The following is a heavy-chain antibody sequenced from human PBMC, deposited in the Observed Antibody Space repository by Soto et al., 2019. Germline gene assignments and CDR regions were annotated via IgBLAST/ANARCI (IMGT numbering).Heavy chain of an antibody. CDR1: GDTFTNFG. V-gene: IGHV1-18*01. Sequence: HLVQSGPEVKKPGASITVSCKTSGDTFTNFGLSWVRQAPGQGLEWMGWIATYNSNRNYAQKFQGRLTLTTDTSTSTAYMELKNLGYDDTAVYYCARVVRGVVNWFDPWGQGTLVTVFS. CDR3: ARVVRGVVNWFDP. CDR2: IATYNSNR. J-gene: IGHJ5*02. D-gene: IGHD3-10*01.